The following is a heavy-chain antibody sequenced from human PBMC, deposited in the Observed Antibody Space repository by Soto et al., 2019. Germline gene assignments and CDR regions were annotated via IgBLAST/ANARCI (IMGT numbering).Heavy chain of an antibody. Sequence: SETLSLTCTVSGGSIRSYYWSWIRQPPGKGLEWTGYIYYSGSTNYNPSLKSRVTISVDTSKNQFSLKLSSLTAADTAVYYCARTIFPWGQGTLVTVSS. J-gene: IGHJ5*02. V-gene: IGHV4-59*01. CDR1: GGSIRSYY. CDR2: IYYSGST. CDR3: ARTIFP. D-gene: IGHD3-9*01.